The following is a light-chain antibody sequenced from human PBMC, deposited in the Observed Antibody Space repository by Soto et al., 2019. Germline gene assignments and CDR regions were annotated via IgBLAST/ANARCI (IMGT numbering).Light chain of an antibody. CDR1: QSISSW. J-gene: IGKJ1*01. Sequence: DIQMTQSPSTLSASVEDRVTITCLASQSISSWLAWYQQKPGKAPKLLIYDASSLESGVPSRFSGSRSGTEFTLTIASLQTDDFATYYCQQYETFSGTFGPGTKVDIK. CDR2: DAS. CDR3: QQYETFSGT. V-gene: IGKV1-5*01.